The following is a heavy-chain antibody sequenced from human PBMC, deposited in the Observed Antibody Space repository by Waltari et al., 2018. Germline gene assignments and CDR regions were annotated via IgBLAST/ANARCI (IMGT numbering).Heavy chain of an antibody. Sequence: EVQLVESGGGLVQPGGSLRLSCAASGFPFRCHWLRWVRQAPGKGLEWVAMIRHDGSQKYYVDSVKGRFTISRDNAESSLSLQMNSLRAEDTAVYYCARDLVNYWGQGTLVTVSS. V-gene: IGHV3-7*01. CDR2: IRHDGSQK. J-gene: IGHJ4*02. D-gene: IGHD2-21*01. CDR3: ARDLVNY. CDR1: GFPFRCHW.